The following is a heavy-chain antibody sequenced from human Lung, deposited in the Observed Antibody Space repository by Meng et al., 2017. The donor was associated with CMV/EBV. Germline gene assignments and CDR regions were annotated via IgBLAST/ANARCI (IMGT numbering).Heavy chain of an antibody. J-gene: IGHJ6*02. CDR1: GFTFSDHH. Sequence: RISCAASGFTFSDHHMDWVRQAPGRGLEWVGEIKKKADSYTTHYAASVKGRFTISRDDSKNTVYLQLSSLKTEDSAVYYCADLAEAFGMDVWGQGTTVTVSS. CDR2: IKKKADSYTT. D-gene: IGHD6-19*01. V-gene: IGHV3-72*01. CDR3: ADLAEAFGMDV.